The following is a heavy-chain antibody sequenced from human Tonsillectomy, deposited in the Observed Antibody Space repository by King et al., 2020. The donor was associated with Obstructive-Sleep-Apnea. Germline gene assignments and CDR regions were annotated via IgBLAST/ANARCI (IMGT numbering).Heavy chain of an antibody. CDR3: ARDFNSGWGNYGMDV. J-gene: IGHJ6*02. V-gene: IGHV3-66*01. D-gene: IGHD6-19*01. CDR2: LYVGGST. Sequence: VQLVESGGGLVQPGGSLRLTCAASGFSVSSHYMSWVRQVPGKGLEWVPLLYVGGSTYYTYSVKGRFTISRDNSKNTLFLQMNSLRVDDTAVYYCARDFNSGWGNYGMDVWGQGTTVTVSS. CDR1: GFSVSSHY.